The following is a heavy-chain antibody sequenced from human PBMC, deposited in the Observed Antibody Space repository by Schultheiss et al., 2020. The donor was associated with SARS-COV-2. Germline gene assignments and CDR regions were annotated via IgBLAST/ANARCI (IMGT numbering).Heavy chain of an antibody. Sequence: GGSLRLSCSASGFTFNSYAMHWVRQAPGKGLEFVSAISSNGGSTYYADSVKGRFTISRDNSKNTLYLQMNSLRAEDTAVYYCARESGNYYGMDVWGQGTTVTVSS. V-gene: IGHV3-64*04. CDR2: ISSNGGST. CDR1: GFTFNSYA. CDR3: ARESGNYYGMDV. J-gene: IGHJ6*02. D-gene: IGHD6-25*01.